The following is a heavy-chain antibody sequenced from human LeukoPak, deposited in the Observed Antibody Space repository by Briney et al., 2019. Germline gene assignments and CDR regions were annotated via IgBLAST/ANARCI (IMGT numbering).Heavy chain of an antibody. CDR2: IIPILGIA. Sequence: ASVKVSCKASGGTFSSYAISWVRQAPGQGLEWMGRIIPILGIANYAQKFQGRVTITADKSTSTAYMELSSLRSDDTAVYYCARVKWLVADYWGQGTLVTVSS. D-gene: IGHD6-19*01. J-gene: IGHJ4*02. CDR3: ARVKWLVADY. V-gene: IGHV1-69*04. CDR1: GGTFSSYA.